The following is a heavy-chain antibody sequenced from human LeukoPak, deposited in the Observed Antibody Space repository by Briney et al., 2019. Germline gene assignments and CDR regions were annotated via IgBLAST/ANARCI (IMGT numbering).Heavy chain of an antibody. CDR3: ARSSDSSSLQYFQH. V-gene: IGHV3-11*04. CDR1: GFTFSDYY. CDR2: ISSSASTI. J-gene: IGHJ1*01. Sequence: GGSLRLSCAASGFTFSDYYMSWIRQAPGKGLEWVSYISSSASTIYYADSVKGRFTISRDNAKNSLYLQMNSLRAEDTAVYYCARSSDSSSLQYFQHWGQGTLVTVSS. D-gene: IGHD6-6*01.